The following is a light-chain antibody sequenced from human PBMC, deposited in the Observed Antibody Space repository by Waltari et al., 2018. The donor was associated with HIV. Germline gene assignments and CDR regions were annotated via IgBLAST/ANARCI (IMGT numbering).Light chain of an antibody. J-gene: IGKJ4*01. CDR3: QQYNDWPLT. V-gene: IGKV3-15*01. CDR2: GSS. CDR1: QGVSTN. Sequence: EVVMTQSPATLSVSPGERATLSCRPSQGVSTNLAWHQQKPGQAPRLLIYGSSTRATGIPARFSGSGAVTEFTLTISSLQSEDFAVYYCQQYNDWPLTFGGGTKVEIK.